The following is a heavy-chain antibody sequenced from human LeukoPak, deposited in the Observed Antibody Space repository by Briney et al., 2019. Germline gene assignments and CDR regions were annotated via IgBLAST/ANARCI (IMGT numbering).Heavy chain of an antibody. J-gene: IGHJ4*02. D-gene: IGHD1-1*01. Sequence: ASVKVSCKASGYXFTGYYIHWVRQAPGQGREWMGWINPNSGGTNYAQKFQGRVTMTRDTSISTAYMELSRLRSDDTAVYYCARDDGTSYYFDYWGQGTLVTVSS. CDR3: ARDDGTSYYFDY. V-gene: IGHV1-2*02. CDR2: INPNSGGT. CDR1: GYXFTGYY.